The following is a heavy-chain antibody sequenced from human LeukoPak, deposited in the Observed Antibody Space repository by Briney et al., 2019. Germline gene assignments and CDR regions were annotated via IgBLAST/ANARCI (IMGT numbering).Heavy chain of an antibody. J-gene: IGHJ4*02. V-gene: IGHV2-5*01. CDR3: AHRWVGSSWYWVYFDY. CDR2: IYWHDDK. D-gene: IGHD6-13*01. CDR1: GFSLSTSGVG. Sequence: SDPTLVKPTQALTLTCTFSGFSLSTSGVGVGWIRQPPGKALEWLALIYWHDDKRYSPSLKSRLTITKDTSKNQVVLTMTTMDPVDTATYYCAHRWVGSSWYWVYFDYWGQGTLVTVSS.